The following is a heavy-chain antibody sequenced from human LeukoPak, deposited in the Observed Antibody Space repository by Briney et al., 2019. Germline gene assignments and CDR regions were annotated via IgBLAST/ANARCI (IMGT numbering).Heavy chain of an antibody. CDR3: AREAGPPYCSGGSCYSY. CDR1: GYSFTGYW. Sequence: GESLKISCKGSGYSFTGYWIGWVRQMPGKGLEWMGIIYPGDSDTRYSPSFQGQVTISADKSISTAYLQWSSLKASDTAMYYCAREAGPPYCSGGSCYSYWGQGTLVTVSS. V-gene: IGHV5-51*01. D-gene: IGHD2-15*01. J-gene: IGHJ4*02. CDR2: IYPGDSDT.